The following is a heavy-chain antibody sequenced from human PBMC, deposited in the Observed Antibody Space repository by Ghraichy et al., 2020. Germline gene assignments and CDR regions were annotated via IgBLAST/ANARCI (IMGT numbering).Heavy chain of an antibody. Sequence: GGSLRLSCAASGFTFSSYAMSWVRQAPGKGLEWVSAISGSSGSTYYADSVKGRFTISRDNSKNTLYLQMNSLRAEDTAVYYCASSIMPRGPYYYYGMDVWGQGTTVTVSS. J-gene: IGHJ6*02. CDR1: GFTFSSYA. CDR2: ISGSSGST. V-gene: IGHV3-23*01. CDR3: ASSIMPRGPYYYYGMDV. D-gene: IGHD3-16*01.